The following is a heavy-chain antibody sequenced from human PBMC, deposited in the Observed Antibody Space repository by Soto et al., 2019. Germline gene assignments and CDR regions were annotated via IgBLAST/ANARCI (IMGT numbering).Heavy chain of an antibody. D-gene: IGHD3-16*01. Sequence: KSGPTLGEPTQTLTLTCTFSGFSLSTTGVGVSWIRQPPGKALEWLALIYWHDDKRYSPSLKSRLTFTKDTSKNQVVLTMTNMDPVDTATYYCAHRGGATVGLYYFDYWGQGALVTVSS. CDR1: GFSLSTTGVG. CDR3: AHRGGATVGLYYFDY. CDR2: IYWHDDK. J-gene: IGHJ4*02. V-gene: IGHV2-5*01.